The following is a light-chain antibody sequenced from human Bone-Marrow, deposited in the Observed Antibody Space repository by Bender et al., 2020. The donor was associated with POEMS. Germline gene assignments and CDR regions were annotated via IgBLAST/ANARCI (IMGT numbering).Light chain of an antibody. Sequence: QSVLTQPPSASGTPGQRVTISCSVSSSKFGSYPVNWYQQLPGAAPKLVIFNNSQRPSGVPDRFSGSNSGTSASLAIRGLLSDDEADFECATWDDRRNGWVFGGGTKLTVL. J-gene: IGLJ3*02. CDR3: ATWDDRRNGWV. CDR1: SSKFGSYP. V-gene: IGLV1-44*01. CDR2: NNS.